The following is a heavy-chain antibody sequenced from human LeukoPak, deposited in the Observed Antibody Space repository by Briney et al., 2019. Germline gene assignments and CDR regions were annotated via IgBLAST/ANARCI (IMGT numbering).Heavy chain of an antibody. CDR2: IYHSGST. Sequence: PSETLSLTCTVSGGSISSGGYYWSWIRQPPGKGLEWIGYIYHSGSTYYNPSLKSRVTISVDRSKNQFSLKLSSVTAADTAVYYCARAICSSTSCYITFDYWGQGTLVTVSS. CDR1: GGSISSGGYY. V-gene: IGHV4-30-2*01. CDR3: ARAICSSTSCYITFDY. D-gene: IGHD2-2*02. J-gene: IGHJ4*02.